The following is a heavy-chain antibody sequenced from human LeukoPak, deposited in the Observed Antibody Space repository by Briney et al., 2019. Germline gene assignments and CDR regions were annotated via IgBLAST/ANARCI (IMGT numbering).Heavy chain of an antibody. CDR3: ARDGGVPAAKAFDI. V-gene: IGHV3-30*02. Sequence: GGSLRLSCVASGFTFSSYGMHWVRQAPGKGLEWVAFIRYDGSNKYYADSVKGRFTISRDNSKNTLYLQMNSLRAEDTAVYYCARDGGVPAAKAFDIWGQGTMVTVSS. J-gene: IGHJ3*02. CDR2: IRYDGSNK. CDR1: GFTFSSYG. D-gene: IGHD2-2*01.